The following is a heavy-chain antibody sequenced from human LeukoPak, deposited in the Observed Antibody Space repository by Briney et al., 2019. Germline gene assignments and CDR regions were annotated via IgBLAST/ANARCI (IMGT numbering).Heavy chain of an antibody. V-gene: IGHV3-30*18. D-gene: IGHD5-24*01. CDR1: GLTFSRSA. Sequence: GRSLRLSCAASGLTFSRSAMHWVRQAPGKGLEWVAVISYDGTNKYYEDSVKGRFTISRDSSKSTLYLQMNSVRAEDTAVYYCAKGSSTGRWVQLELDAFDIWGQGTMVTVSS. J-gene: IGHJ3*02. CDR2: ISYDGTNK. CDR3: AKGSSTGRWVQLELDAFDI.